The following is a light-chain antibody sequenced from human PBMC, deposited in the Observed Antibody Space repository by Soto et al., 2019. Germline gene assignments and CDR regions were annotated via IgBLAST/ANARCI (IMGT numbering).Light chain of an antibody. CDR3: QTWGTGGWE. CDR1: SGHSSYA. J-gene: IGLJ3*02. CDR2: LNSDGSH. Sequence: QSVLTQSPSASASLGASVKLTCTLSSGHSSYAIAWHQQQPEKGPRYLMKLNSDGSHSKGDGIPDRFSGSSSGAERYLTISSLQSEDEADYYCQTWGTGGWEFGGGTKVTVL. V-gene: IGLV4-69*01.